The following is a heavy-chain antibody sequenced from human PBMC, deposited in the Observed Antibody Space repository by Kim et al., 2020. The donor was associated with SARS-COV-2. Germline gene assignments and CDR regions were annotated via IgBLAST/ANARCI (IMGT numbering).Heavy chain of an antibody. CDR2: ISYDESNK. CDR1: RFTFNNYG. D-gene: IGHD4-17*01. J-gene: IGHJ2*01. V-gene: IGHV3-30*18. Sequence: GGSLRLSCAASRFTFNNYGMHWVRQAPGKGLEWVAVISYDESNKYYADSVKGRFTISRDNSKNTLYLQMNSLRAEDTAVYYCAKDHLRWAKGYFDLWGRGTLVIVSS. CDR3: AKDHLRWAKGYFDL.